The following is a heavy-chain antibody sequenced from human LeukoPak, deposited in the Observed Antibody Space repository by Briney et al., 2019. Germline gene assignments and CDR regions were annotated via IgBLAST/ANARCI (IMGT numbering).Heavy chain of an antibody. D-gene: IGHD1-26*01. Sequence: PSETLSLTCTVSGGSISSYYWSWIRQPPGKGLEWIGYIYYSGSTNYNPSLKSRVTISVDTSKNQFSLKLSSVTAADTAVYYCAIFLSGSYYSLGYWGQGTLVTVSS. V-gene: IGHV4-59*01. J-gene: IGHJ4*02. CDR1: GGSISSYY. CDR3: AIFLSGSYYSLGY. CDR2: IYYSGST.